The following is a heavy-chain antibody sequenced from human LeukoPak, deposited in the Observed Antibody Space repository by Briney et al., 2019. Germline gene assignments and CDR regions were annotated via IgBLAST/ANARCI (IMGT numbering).Heavy chain of an antibody. CDR2: ISWNSGSI. CDR3: AKVYYYGSSGYLYYFDY. D-gene: IGHD3-22*01. J-gene: IGHJ4*02. Sequence: GRSLRLSCAASGFTFDDYAMHWVRQAPGKGLEWVSGISWNSGSIGYADSVKGRFTISRDNAKNSLYLQMNSLRAEDTALYYCAKVYYYGSSGYLYYFDYWGQGTLVTVSS. V-gene: IGHV3-9*01. CDR1: GFTFDDYA.